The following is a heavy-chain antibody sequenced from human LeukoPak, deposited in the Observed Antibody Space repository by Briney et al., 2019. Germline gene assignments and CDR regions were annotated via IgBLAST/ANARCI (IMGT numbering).Heavy chain of an antibody. J-gene: IGHJ4*02. CDR1: GFTFSSYA. D-gene: IGHD6-19*01. CDR2: IGSGGGST. CDR3: AKDLEVNSSDWEIDY. Sequence: GGSLRLSCAASGFTFSSYAMSWVRQAPGKGLEWVSLIGSGGGSTYYADSVKGRFTISRDNSKNTLYLQMNSLRAEDTAVYYCAKDLEVNSSDWEIDYWGQGTLVTVSS. V-gene: IGHV3-23*01.